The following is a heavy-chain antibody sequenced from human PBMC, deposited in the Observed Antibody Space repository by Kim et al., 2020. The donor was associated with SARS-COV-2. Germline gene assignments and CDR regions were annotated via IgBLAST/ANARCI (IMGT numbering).Heavy chain of an antibody. J-gene: IGHJ4*02. CDR3: ARDRDGKFDY. D-gene: IGHD1-1*01. Sequence: GGSLRLSCAASGFTFSSYGLFWVRQVPGKGLQWVAIIPSNGKDIHYADSVKGRFAVSRDNSKSTMYLQMSSLRAEDTAVYYFARDRDGKFDYWGQGTLVT. CDR2: IPSNGKDI. V-gene: IGHV3-33*05. CDR1: GFTFSSYG.